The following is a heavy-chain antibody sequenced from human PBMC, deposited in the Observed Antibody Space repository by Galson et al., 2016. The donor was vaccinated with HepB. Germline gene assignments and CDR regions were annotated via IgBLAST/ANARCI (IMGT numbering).Heavy chain of an antibody. Sequence: PALVKPTQTLTLTCTFSGFSLDTGGMWVTWIRQPPGKALEWLALIDWDDDKYYNTSLKTRLSISKDTSKNQVVLTMTNMDPADTATYYCARMRSLRSWFDPWGQGILVTVSS. CDR3: ARMRSLRSWFDP. J-gene: IGHJ5*02. CDR2: IDWDDDK. CDR1: GFSLDTGGMW. V-gene: IGHV2-70*01.